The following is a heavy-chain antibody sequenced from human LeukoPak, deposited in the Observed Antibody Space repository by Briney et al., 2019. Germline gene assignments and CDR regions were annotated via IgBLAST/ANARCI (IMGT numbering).Heavy chain of an antibody. D-gene: IGHD6-13*01. J-gene: IGHJ1*01. CDR2: IRDNGVGT. CDR1: GFSFSGSA. CDR3: ARESSVGQQLVPEYFQY. Sequence: GGSLRLSCTASGFSFSGSAMTWVRQAPGKGLEWISTIRDNGVGTYYADSVKGRFTISRDNSKNTLYLQMNSLRAEDTAVYYCARESSVGQQLVPEYFQYWGQGTLVSVSS. V-gene: IGHV3-23*01.